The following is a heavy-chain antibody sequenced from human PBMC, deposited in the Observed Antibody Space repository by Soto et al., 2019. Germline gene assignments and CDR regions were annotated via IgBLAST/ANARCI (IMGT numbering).Heavy chain of an antibody. D-gene: IGHD2-21*02. CDR1: GFTFSSNA. J-gene: IGHJ4*02. CDR3: AKGYYCGSDCYHFDY. CDR2: ISRSGVNT. V-gene: IGHV3-23*01. Sequence: EVQLLESGGGLIQPGGSLRLSCVVSGFTFSSNAMSWVRQAPGKGLEWVSSISRSGVNTHYADSVKGRFTISRDNAKNTLYLQMNSLRAEDTAVYYCAKGYYCGSDCYHFDYWGQGTLVTVSS.